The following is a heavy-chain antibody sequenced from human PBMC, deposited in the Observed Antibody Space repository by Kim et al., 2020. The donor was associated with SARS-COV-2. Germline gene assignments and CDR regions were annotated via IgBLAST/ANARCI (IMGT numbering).Heavy chain of an antibody. D-gene: IGHD1-26*01. Sequence: GGSLRLSCAASGFTFSSYAMHWVRQAPGKGLEWVAVISYDGSNKYYADSVKGRFTISRDNSKNTLYLQMNSLRAEDTAVYYCARPTSGSYSSHLDYWGQGTLVTVSS. J-gene: IGHJ4*02. CDR3: ARPTSGSYSSHLDY. V-gene: IGHV3-30-3*01. CDR1: GFTFSSYA. CDR2: ISYDGSNK.